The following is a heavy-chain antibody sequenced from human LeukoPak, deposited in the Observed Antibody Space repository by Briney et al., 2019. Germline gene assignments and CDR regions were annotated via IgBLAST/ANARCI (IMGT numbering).Heavy chain of an antibody. J-gene: IGHJ6*02. CDR2: ISAYNGNT. CDR1: VYTFTSYG. V-gene: IGHV1-18*01. CDR3: ARVDRDYSYYYGMDV. Sequence: ASVKVSCKASVYTFTSYGISWVRQAPGQGLEWMGWISAYNGNTNYAQKLQGRVTMTTDTSTSTAYMELRSLRSDDTAVYYCARVDRDYSYYYGMDVWGQGTTVTVSS. D-gene: IGHD4-17*01.